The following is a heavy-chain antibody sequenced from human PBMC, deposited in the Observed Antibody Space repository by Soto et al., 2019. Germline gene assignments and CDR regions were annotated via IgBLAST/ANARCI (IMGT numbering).Heavy chain of an antibody. CDR2: INPNSGGT. CDR1: GYTFTGYY. J-gene: IGHJ6*02. V-gene: IGHV1-2*04. CDR3: ARSRITIFGVVSSRYYGMDV. D-gene: IGHD3-3*01. Sequence: ASVKVSCKASGYTFTGYYMHWVRQAPGQGLEWMGWINPNSGGTNYAQKFQGWVTMTRDTSTSTAYMELSRLRSDDTAVYYCARSRITIFGVVSSRYYGMDVWGQGTTVTVSS.